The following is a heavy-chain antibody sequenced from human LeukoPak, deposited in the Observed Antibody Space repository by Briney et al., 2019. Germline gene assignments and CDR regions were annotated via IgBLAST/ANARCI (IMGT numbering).Heavy chain of an antibody. CDR1: GFTFSSYW. CDR3: AREAVALRYYFDH. J-gene: IGHJ4*02. Sequence: GGSLRLSCAASGFTFSSYWMSWVRQAPGKGLEWVANIKQDGSEKYYVDSVKGRFTISRDNAKNSLYLQMNSLRAEDTAVYYCAREAVALRYYFDHWGQGTLVTVSS. V-gene: IGHV3-7*01. D-gene: IGHD6-19*01. CDR2: IKQDGSEK.